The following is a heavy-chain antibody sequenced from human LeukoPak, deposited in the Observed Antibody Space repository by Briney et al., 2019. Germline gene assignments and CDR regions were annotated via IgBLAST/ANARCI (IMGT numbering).Heavy chain of an antibody. CDR3: ARTWIQLWFPSAFDI. D-gene: IGHD5-18*01. CDR1: RFTVSSNY. Sequence: PGGSLRLSCAASRFTVSSNYMSWVRQAPGKGLEWVSVIYSGGSTYYADSVKGRFTISRDNSKNTLYLQMNSLRIEDTAVYYCARTWIQLWFPSAFDIWGQGTMVTVSS. CDR2: IYSGGST. J-gene: IGHJ3*02. V-gene: IGHV3-53*01.